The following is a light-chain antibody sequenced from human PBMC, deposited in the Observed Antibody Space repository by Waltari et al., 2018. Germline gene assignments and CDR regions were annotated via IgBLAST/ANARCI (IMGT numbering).Light chain of an antibody. Sequence: DIQMTQSPSSLSASVGDRVTISCRASQNIRTSLNWYQQKLGKAPKVLIYAASTLLSGVPSRFSGSGSGTDCTLTITSLQPEDVGTYYCQQSYSTPRSFGGGTKVEVK. CDR2: AAS. CDR1: QNIRTS. V-gene: IGKV1-39*01. CDR3: QQSYSTPRS. J-gene: IGKJ4*01.